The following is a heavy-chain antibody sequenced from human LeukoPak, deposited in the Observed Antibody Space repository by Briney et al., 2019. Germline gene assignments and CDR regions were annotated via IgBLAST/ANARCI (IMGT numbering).Heavy chain of an antibody. Sequence: PSETLSLTCTVSGGSISSSSYYWGWIRQPPGKGLEWIGSIYYSGSTYYNPSLKSRVTISVDTSKNQFSLKLRSVTAADTAVYYCARSTGTTYYYYYGMDVWGQGTTVTVSS. V-gene: IGHV4-39*07. D-gene: IGHD1-1*01. CDR2: IYYSGST. J-gene: IGHJ6*02. CDR3: ARSTGTTYYYYYGMDV. CDR1: GGSISSSSYY.